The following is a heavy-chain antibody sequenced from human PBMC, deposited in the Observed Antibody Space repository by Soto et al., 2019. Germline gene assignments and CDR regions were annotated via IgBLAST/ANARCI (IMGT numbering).Heavy chain of an antibody. CDR1: GFTFGDYA. J-gene: IGHJ6*02. D-gene: IGHD2-15*01. CDR3: TRDSLLVVAASYYYYGMDV. Sequence: HPGGSLRLSCTASGFTFGDYAMSWFRQAPGKGLEWVGFIRSKAYGGTTEYAASVKGRFTISRDDSKSIAYLQMNSLKTEDTAVYYCTRDSLLVVAASYYYYGMDVWGQGTTVTVSS. V-gene: IGHV3-49*03. CDR2: IRSKAYGGTT.